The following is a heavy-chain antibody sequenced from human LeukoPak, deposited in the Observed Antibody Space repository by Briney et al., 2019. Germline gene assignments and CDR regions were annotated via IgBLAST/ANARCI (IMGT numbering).Heavy chain of an antibody. CDR1: GYTFNGYY. J-gene: IGHJ4*02. V-gene: IGHV1-2*02. D-gene: IGHD6-19*01. CDR2: INPNSGGT. Sequence: ASVKVSCKASGYTFNGYYIHWVRQTPGQGLEWMGWINPNSGGTNYAQKFQGRVTMTRDTSISTAYMELSRLRSDDTAVFYCATSSGWKSNIDYWGQGTLVTVSS. CDR3: ATSSGWKSNIDY.